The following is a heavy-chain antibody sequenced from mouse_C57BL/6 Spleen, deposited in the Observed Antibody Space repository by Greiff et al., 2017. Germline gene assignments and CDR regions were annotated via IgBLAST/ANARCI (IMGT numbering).Heavy chain of an antibody. J-gene: IGHJ2*01. CDR3: ARWGSNYLYYFDY. Sequence: VQLQQPGAELVKPGASVKMSCKASGYTFTSYWITWVKQRPGQGLEWIGEIYPGSGSTNYNEKFKSKATLTVDTSSSTAYMQLSSLTSEDSAVYYCARWGSNYLYYFDYWGQGTTLTVSS. CDR2: IYPGSGST. CDR1: GYTFTSYW. D-gene: IGHD2-5*01. V-gene: IGHV1-55*01.